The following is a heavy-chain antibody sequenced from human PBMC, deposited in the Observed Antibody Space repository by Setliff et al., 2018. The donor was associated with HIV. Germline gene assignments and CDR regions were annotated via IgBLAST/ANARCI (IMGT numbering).Heavy chain of an antibody. CDR3: ARWHPPYGFWEEDY. Sequence: SETLSLTCSVSGGSIRSGSYYWAWIRQPPGKGLERIGNIYYSGSTYYNPSLKTRVTISVDGSKNQFSLKLKSVTAADTAVYYCARWHPPYGFWEEDYWGQGTLVTAPQ. V-gene: IGHV4-39*01. D-gene: IGHD3-10*01. CDR2: IYYSGST. J-gene: IGHJ4*02. CDR1: GGSIRSGSYY.